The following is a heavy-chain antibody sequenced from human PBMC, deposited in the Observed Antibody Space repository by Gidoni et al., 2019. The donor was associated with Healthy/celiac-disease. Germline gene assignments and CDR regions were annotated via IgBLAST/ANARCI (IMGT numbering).Heavy chain of an antibody. Sequence: EVQLVESGGGLVKPGGSLGPSCAASGLPFSSYSMNWVRQAPGKGLDWVSSISSSSSYIYYADSVKGRFTISRDNAKNSLYLQMNSLRAEDTAVYYCARGDYGGNSTGRDVWGKGTTVTVSS. CDR3: ARGDYGGNSTGRDV. CDR1: GLPFSSYS. CDR2: ISSSSSYI. D-gene: IGHD4-17*01. V-gene: IGHV3-21*01. J-gene: IGHJ6*04.